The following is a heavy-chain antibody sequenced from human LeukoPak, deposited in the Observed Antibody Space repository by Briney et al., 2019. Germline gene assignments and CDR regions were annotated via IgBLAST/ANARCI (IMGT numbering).Heavy chain of an antibody. Sequence: GGSLRLSCTASGFSFSSPGMNWARQAPGKGLEWVGRIKSKTDGGTTDYAAPVKGRFTISRDDSKNTLYLQMNSLKTEDTAVYYCTTSITIFGVVMVYWGQGTLVTVSS. D-gene: IGHD3-3*01. CDR2: IKSKTDGGTT. V-gene: IGHV3-15*01. J-gene: IGHJ4*02. CDR1: GFSFSSPG. CDR3: TTSITIFGVVMVY.